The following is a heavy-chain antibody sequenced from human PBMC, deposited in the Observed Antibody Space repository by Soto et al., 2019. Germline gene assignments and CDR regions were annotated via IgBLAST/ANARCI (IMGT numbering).Heavy chain of an antibody. CDR3: VRRVSGNYDY. CDR2: ISSNGGTT. CDR1: GFTFSSYD. V-gene: IGHV3-64*01. D-gene: IGHD1-7*01. Sequence: EVQLAESGGGMVQPGGSLRLSCVASGFTFSSYDMHWVRQAPGKGLEYVSSISSNGGTTYYGNSVKGRFTISRDNSKNTLYLQMGSLRAADMAVYYCVRRVSGNYDYWGQGTLVTGSS. J-gene: IGHJ4*02.